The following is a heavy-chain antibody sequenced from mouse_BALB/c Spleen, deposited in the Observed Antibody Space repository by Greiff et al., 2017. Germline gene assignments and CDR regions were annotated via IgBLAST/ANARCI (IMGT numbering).Heavy chain of an antibody. D-gene: IGHD6-5*01. Sequence: VQLQQSGPGLVKPSQSLSLTCTVTGYSITSDYAWNWIRQFPGNKLEWMGYISYSGSTSYNPSLKSRISITRDTSKNQFFLQLNSVTTEDTATYYCARSYHWYFDVWGAGTTVTVSS. CDR2: ISYSGST. V-gene: IGHV3-2*02. CDR3: ARSYHWYFDV. J-gene: IGHJ1*01. CDR1: GYSITSDYA.